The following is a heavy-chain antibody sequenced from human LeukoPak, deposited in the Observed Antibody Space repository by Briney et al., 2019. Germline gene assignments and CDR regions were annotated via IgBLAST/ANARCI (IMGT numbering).Heavy chain of an antibody. Sequence: EASVKVPCKVSVYTLTVLSMHWVRQAPGKGLEWRGGFDPEDGETIYAQKFQGRVTMTEDTSTDTAYMELSSLRSEDTAVYYCATDLGPRYDNSGFDPWGQGTLVTVSS. V-gene: IGHV1-24*01. J-gene: IGHJ5*02. CDR2: FDPEDGET. D-gene: IGHD3-22*01. CDR1: VYTLTVLS. CDR3: ATDLGPRYDNSGFDP.